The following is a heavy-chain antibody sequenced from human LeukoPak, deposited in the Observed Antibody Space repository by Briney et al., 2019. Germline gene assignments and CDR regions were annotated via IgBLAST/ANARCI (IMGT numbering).Heavy chain of an antibody. CDR1: GDSVTNYY. V-gene: IGHV4-59*02. CDR3: ARGAVAYYYFDN. J-gene: IGHJ4*02. D-gene: IGHD6-19*01. CDR2: IYHSGST. Sequence: PSETLSLTCTVSGDSVTNYYWSWIRQPPGKGLEWIGYIYHSGSTNYNPSLKSRVTISVDTSKNQFSLKLSSVTAADTAVYYCARGAVAYYYFDNWGQGTLVTVSS.